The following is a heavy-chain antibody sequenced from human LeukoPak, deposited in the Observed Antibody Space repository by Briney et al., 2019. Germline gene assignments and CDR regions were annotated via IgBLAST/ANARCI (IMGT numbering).Heavy chain of an antibody. V-gene: IGHV3-30*04. CDR3: ARETNRYCSSTRCYAFDY. D-gene: IGHD2-2*01. Sequence: PGGSLRLSCAASGFTFSSYAMHWVRQAPGKGLEWVAVISYDGSNKYYADSVKGRFTISRDNSKNTLYLQMNSLRAEDTAVYYCARETNRYCSSTRCYAFDYWGQGTLVTVSS. CDR2: ISYDGSNK. CDR1: GFTFSSYA. J-gene: IGHJ4*02.